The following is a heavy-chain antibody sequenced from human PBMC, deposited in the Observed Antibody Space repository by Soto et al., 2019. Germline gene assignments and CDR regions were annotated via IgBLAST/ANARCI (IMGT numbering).Heavy chain of an antibody. CDR3: GRTDCDSLTGYYTGFDY. CDR2: ISGNGGTT. J-gene: IGHJ4*02. CDR1: GFTFSSYA. Sequence: GGSLRLSGAASGFTFSSYAMNWVRQAPGKGLEWVSGISGNGGTTSYADSVKGRFSISRDNSTITLYVQMNSLRAEDTAIYFCGRTDCDSLTGYYTGFDYWGQGTLVNVSS. V-gene: IGHV3-23*01. D-gene: IGHD3-9*01.